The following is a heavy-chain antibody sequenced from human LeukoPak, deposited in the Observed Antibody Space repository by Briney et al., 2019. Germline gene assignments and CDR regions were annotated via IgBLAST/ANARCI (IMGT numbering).Heavy chain of an antibody. CDR2: ISSSGSTI. V-gene: IGHV3-11*01. D-gene: IGHD2-15*01. CDR3: ARGYCSGGSCYTPDPYYYYGMDV. J-gene: IGHJ6*02. CDR1: GFTFSDYY. Sequence: PGGSLRLSCAASGFTFSDYYMSWIRQAPGKGLEWASYISSSGSTIYYADSVKGRFTISRDNAKNSLYLQMNSLRAEGTAVYYCARGYCSGGSCYTPDPYYYYGMDVWGQGTTVTVSS.